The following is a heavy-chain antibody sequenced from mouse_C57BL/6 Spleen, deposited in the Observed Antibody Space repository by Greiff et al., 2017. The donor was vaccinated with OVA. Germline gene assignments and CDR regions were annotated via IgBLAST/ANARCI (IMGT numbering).Heavy chain of an antibody. D-gene: IGHD1-1*01. Sequence: QVQLQQPGAELVRPGSSVKLSCKASGYTFTSYWMHWVKQRPIQGLEWIGNIDPSDSETHYNQKFKDKATLTVDKSSSTAYMQLSSLTSEDSAVYYYARPYGSSKWAWFACSGPRALVTVSA. V-gene: IGHV1-52*01. J-gene: IGHJ3*01. CDR3: ARPYGSSKWAWFAC. CDR1: GYTFTSYW. CDR2: IDPSDSET.